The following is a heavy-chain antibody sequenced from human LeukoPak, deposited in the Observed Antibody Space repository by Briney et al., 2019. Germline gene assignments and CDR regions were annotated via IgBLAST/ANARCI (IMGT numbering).Heavy chain of an antibody. CDR2: ISGSDAGT. J-gene: IGHJ4*02. CDR1: GFTFKNYA. CDR3: ARDPRTVRI. D-gene: IGHD1-1*01. Sequence: PGGSLRLSCAASGFTFKNYAMSWVRQAPGKGLEWVSAISGSDAGTYYADSVKGRFTISGDNSKNTLYLQMNSLRVEDTAVYYCARDPRTVRIWGQGTLVTVSS. V-gene: IGHV3-23*01.